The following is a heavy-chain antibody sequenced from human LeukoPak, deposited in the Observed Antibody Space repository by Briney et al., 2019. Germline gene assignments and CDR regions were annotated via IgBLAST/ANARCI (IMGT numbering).Heavy chain of an antibody. CDR1: GGSINSGGYY. CDR2: ISHSGST. Sequence: PSETLSLTCTVSGGSINSGGYYWSWIRQHPGKGLEWIGYISHSGSTSYNPSLKSRVTISVDTSNNEFSLRLTSVTAADTAVCYCARGGYYYDTCDPFDYWGQGTLVTVSS. D-gene: IGHD3-22*01. V-gene: IGHV4-31*03. CDR3: ARGGYYYDTCDPFDY. J-gene: IGHJ4*02.